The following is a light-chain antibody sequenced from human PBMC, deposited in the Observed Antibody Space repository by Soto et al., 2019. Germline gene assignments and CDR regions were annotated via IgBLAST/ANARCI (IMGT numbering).Light chain of an antibody. CDR2: AAS. Sequence: DIQMSQYQFSLSAPVGDRVTITCRASQSISNYLNWYQQKQGKAPKLLIYAASTLQSGVPSRFSGSGSGTDFTLTISSLQPEDSATYYCQQSYGTPIIFGQGTRLEI. CDR3: QQSYGTPII. V-gene: IGKV1-39*01. CDR1: QSISNY. J-gene: IGKJ5*01.